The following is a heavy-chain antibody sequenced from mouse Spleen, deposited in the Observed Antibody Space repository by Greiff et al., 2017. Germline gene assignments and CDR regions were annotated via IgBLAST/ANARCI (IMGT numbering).Heavy chain of an antibody. CDR2: IWRGGST. Sequence: VQLVESGPGLVQPSQSLSITCTVSGFSLTSYGVHWVRQSPGKGLEWLGVIWRGGSTDYNAAFMSRLSITKDNSKSQVFFKMNSLQADDTAIYYCAKEGKLFWDYFDYWGQGTTLTVSS. CDR1: GFSLTSYG. V-gene: IGHV2-5*01. D-gene: IGHD4-1*01. J-gene: IGHJ2*01. CDR3: AKEGKLFWDYFDY.